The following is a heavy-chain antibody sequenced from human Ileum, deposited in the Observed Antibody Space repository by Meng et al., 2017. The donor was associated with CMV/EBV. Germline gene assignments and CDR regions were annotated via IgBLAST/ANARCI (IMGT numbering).Heavy chain of an antibody. CDR1: GFTFNNYA. CDR2: ISDTADRT. CDR3: AKDPYSSSSLFVYFDS. Sequence: GESLKISCVASGFTFNNYAMSWVRQAPGGGLECVSVISDTADRTYYADSVKGRFTISRDNSKNTLYLQMNSLRAEDTAVYYCAKDPYSSSSLFVYFDSWGQGTLVTVSS. V-gene: IGHV3-23*01. J-gene: IGHJ4*02. D-gene: IGHD6-6*01.